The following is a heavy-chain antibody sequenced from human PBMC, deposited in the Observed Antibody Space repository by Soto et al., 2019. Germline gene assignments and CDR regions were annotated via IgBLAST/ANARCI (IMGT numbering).Heavy chain of an antibody. D-gene: IGHD2-21*02. Sequence: QITLKESGPTLVKPTQTLTLTCTFSAFSLSTGGVGVGWIRQHPGKALEWLALIYWDDDKRYSPSLRSRLTITKDTSKNQVILTMTNMDPVDTATYYCIQSRCGGDCLQSYASYYYYGMDVWGQGTTVTVSS. V-gene: IGHV2-5*02. CDR1: AFSLSTGGVG. J-gene: IGHJ6*02. CDR3: IQSRCGGDCLQSYASYYYYGMDV. CDR2: IYWDDDK.